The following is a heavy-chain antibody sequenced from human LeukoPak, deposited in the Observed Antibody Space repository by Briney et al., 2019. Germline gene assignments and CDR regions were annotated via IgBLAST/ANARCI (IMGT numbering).Heavy chain of an antibody. J-gene: IGHJ6*03. Sequence: GGSLRLSCAASGFSFSVFWMHWVRQAPGKGPVWVSRIKTDGSITDYADSVKGRFTISRDNAKNSLYLQMNSLRAEDTALYYCARTDSGGYYYYMDVWGKGTTVTVSS. CDR3: ARTDSGGYYYYMDV. CDR1: GFSFSVFW. D-gene: IGHD1-26*01. CDR2: IKTDGSIT. V-gene: IGHV3-74*01.